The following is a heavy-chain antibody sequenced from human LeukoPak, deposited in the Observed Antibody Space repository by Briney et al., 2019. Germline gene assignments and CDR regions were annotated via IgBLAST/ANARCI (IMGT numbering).Heavy chain of an antibody. V-gene: IGHV3-48*02. CDR2: ISSGGTTI. CDR3: ARESYYYYGMDV. J-gene: IGHJ6*02. Sequence: PGGSLRLSCAASGFTFSTSNMNWVRQAPGKGLEWVSYISSGGTTIYYADSVKGRFTISRDNAKNSLYLQMNSLIDEDTAVYYCARESYYYYGMDVWGQGTTVTVSS. CDR1: GFTFSTSN.